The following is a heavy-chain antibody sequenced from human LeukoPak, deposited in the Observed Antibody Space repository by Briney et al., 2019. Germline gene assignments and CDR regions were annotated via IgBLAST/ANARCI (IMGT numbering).Heavy chain of an antibody. CDR1: GGTFSSYA. Sequence: GASVKVSCKASGGTFSSYAISWVRQAPGQGLEWMGGIIPIFGTANYAQKFQGRVTITRNTSISTAYMELSSLRSEDTAVYYCARGPNGSGDYWGQGTLVTVSS. V-gene: IGHV1-69*05. D-gene: IGHD3-3*01. CDR3: ARGPNGSGDY. J-gene: IGHJ4*02. CDR2: IIPIFGTA.